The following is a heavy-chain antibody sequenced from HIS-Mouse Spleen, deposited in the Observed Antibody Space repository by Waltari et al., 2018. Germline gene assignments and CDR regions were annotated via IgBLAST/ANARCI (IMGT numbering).Heavy chain of an antibody. CDR1: GGSISSSSYY. D-gene: IGHD6-13*01. J-gene: IGHJ2*01. Sequence: QLQLQESGPGLVKPSETLSLTCTVSGGSISSSSYYWGWIRQPPGKGLELIGSIYYSGSTYYTPSPKSRFTISVDTSKNQFSLKLSSVTAADTAVYYCAREIPYSSSWYDWYFDLWGRGTLVTVSS. CDR3: AREIPYSSSWYDWYFDL. CDR2: IYYSGST. V-gene: IGHV4-39*07.